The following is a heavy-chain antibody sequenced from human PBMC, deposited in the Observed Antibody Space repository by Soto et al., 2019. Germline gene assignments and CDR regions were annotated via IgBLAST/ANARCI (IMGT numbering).Heavy chain of an antibody. CDR1: GFTFSSYA. J-gene: IGHJ6*02. V-gene: IGHV3-30-3*01. D-gene: IGHD2-21*01. CDR3: ARVPAYFHYYYYYGMDV. CDR2: ISYDGSNK. Sequence: QVQLVESGGGVVQPGRSLRLSCAASGFTFSSYAMHWVRQAPGKGLEWVAVISYDGSNKYYADSVKGRFTISRDNSKNTLYLQMNSLRAEDTAVYYCARVPAYFHYYYYYGMDVWGQGTTVTVSS.